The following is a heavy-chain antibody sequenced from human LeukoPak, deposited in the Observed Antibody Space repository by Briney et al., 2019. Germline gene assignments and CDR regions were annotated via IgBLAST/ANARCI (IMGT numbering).Heavy chain of an antibody. CDR2: INWNGGST. J-gene: IGHJ4*02. Sequence: GGSLRLSCAASGFTFDDYGMSWVRQAPGKGLEWVSGINWNGGSTVYADYVKGRFTISRDNAKNSLYLQMNSLRAEDTALYYCARFPNDILTGYYIDYWGQGTLVTVSS. D-gene: IGHD3-9*01. CDR1: GFTFDDYG. V-gene: IGHV3-20*04. CDR3: ARFPNDILTGYYIDY.